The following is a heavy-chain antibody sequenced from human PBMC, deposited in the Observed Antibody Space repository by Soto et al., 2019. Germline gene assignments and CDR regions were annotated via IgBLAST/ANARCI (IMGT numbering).Heavy chain of an antibody. CDR1: GYTITSYG. V-gene: IGHV1-18*01. D-gene: IGHD3-22*01. J-gene: IGHJ4*02. CDR2: ISAYNGNT. Sequence: ASVKLSSKDSGYTITSYGINWLRQATGQGLEWMGWISAYNGNTNYAQKLQGRVTMTTDTSTSTAYMELRSLRAEDTAVYYCAKDTYYHDSSGYYVFDNWGQGTLVTVSS. CDR3: AKDTYYHDSSGYYVFDN.